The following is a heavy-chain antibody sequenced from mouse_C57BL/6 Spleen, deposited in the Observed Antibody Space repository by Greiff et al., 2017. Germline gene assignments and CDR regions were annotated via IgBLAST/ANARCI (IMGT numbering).Heavy chain of an antibody. Sequence: VQLQQSGAELVKPGASVKLSCTASGFNIKDYYMHWVMQRTEQGLEWIGRIAPEDGETKYAPKFQGKATITADPSSNTAYLQHSSLTSEDTAVYYCARTAQATCAMDYWGQGTSVTVSS. V-gene: IGHV14-2*01. CDR1: GFNIKDYY. J-gene: IGHJ4*01. D-gene: IGHD3-2*02. CDR3: ARTAQATCAMDY. CDR2: IAPEDGET.